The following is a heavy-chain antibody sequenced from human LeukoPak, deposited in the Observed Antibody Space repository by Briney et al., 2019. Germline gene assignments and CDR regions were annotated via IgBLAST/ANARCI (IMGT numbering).Heavy chain of an antibody. CDR3: VTEFPGIVVTGFLPY. CDR1: GYTLTELS. D-gene: IGHD6-19*01. Sequence: GASVKVSCKVSGYTLTELSMHWVRQAPGKGLEWMGGFDPEDGETIYAQKFQGRVTMTEDTSTSTAYMELSSLRSEDTAVYYCVTEFPGIVVTGFLPYWGQGTLVTVSS. CDR2: FDPEDGET. J-gene: IGHJ4*02. V-gene: IGHV1-24*01.